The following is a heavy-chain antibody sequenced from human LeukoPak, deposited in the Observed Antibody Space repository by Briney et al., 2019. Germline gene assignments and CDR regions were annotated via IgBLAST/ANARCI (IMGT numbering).Heavy chain of an antibody. D-gene: IGHD2-2*01. J-gene: IGHJ4*02. Sequence: GGSLRLSCSASGSTFSSYAMNWVRQAPGKGLEYVSAITSNGGSTYYADSVKGRFTISRDNSKNTLYLQMSSLRAEDRAVYYCVKGRCSGSSCYGGDYWGQGTLVTVSS. CDR1: GSTFSSYA. CDR3: VKGRCSGSSCYGGDY. CDR2: ITSNGGST. V-gene: IGHV3-64D*06.